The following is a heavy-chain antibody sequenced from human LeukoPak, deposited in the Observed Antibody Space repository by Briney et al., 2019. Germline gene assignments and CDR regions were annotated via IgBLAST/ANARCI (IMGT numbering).Heavy chain of an antibody. Sequence: SSETLSLTCTVSGVSISGYYWSWVRQPPLKGLEWIGYIYSSGITRYSPSLKSRLTISVDTSKNQFSLRLSSVTAADTALYYCARLATDSDILTGSDYWGQGTLVTVSS. D-gene: IGHD3-9*01. CDR1: GVSISGYY. CDR3: ARLATDSDILTGSDY. V-gene: IGHV4-59*08. CDR2: IYSSGIT. J-gene: IGHJ4*02.